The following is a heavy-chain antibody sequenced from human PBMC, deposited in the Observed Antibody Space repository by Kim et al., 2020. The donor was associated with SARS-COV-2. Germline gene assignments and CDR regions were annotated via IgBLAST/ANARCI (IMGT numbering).Heavy chain of an antibody. D-gene: IGHD6-19*01. CDR3: ARGAVADYYYYYGMDV. Sequence: LKGRVTISVGTSKNQFSRKLSSVTAADTAVYYCARGAVADYYYYYGMDVWGQGTTVTVSS. J-gene: IGHJ6*02. V-gene: IGHV4-59*09.